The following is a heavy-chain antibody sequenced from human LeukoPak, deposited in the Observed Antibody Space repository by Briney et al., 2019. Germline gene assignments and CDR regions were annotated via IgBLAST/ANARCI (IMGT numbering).Heavy chain of an antibody. J-gene: IGHJ4*02. Sequence: PSETLSLTCTLSGGSISSYSWSWIRQPPGKGRVWIAYINYIGTTNYNTSLKGRVTISVDPSKTQASLRLSSVTAADTAVYYCAGIGYSYGYNFDYWGQGTLVTVSS. V-gene: IGHV4-59*01. CDR1: GGSISSYS. CDR2: INYIGTT. D-gene: IGHD5-18*01. CDR3: AGIGYSYGYNFDY.